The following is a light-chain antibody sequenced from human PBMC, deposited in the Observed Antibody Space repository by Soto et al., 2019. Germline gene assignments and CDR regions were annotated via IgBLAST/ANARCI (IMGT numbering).Light chain of an antibody. J-gene: IGKJ1*01. Sequence: EIVLPQSPGTLSLSPGERATLSCRASQSVSSSYLAWYQQKPGQAPRLLISGTSSRATGIPDRFSGSGSGTEFSLTISSLQPDDFATYYCQQYNSYLWTFGQGTKVEIK. CDR2: GTS. V-gene: IGKV3-20*01. CDR3: QQYNSYLWT. CDR1: QSVSSSY.